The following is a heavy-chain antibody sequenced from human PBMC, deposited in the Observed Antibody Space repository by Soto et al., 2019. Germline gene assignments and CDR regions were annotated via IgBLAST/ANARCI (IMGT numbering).Heavy chain of an antibody. CDR2: IYWRDDK. V-gene: IGHV2-5*01. CDR1: GLSLTTGGVG. D-gene: IGHD3-10*01. Sequence: QITLKESGPTLVKPTQTLTLTCSFSGLSLTTGGVGVGWIRQPPGKAPEWLAVIYWRDDKRYSPSLRNRLTITKDTSKDLVVLTLTNMGPVDTATYYCPSWFGRHLPGHDRFDVWGPGTMVTVSS. CDR3: PSWFGRHLPGHDRFDV. J-gene: IGHJ3*01.